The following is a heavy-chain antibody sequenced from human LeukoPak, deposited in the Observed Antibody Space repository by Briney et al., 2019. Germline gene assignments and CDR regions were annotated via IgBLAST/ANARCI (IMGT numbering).Heavy chain of an antibody. CDR1: RVTFSTYA. V-gene: IGHV3-23*01. CDR2: ISGSGDSS. Sequence: PGGSLRLSCAASRVTFSTYAMSWVRQALGKGLEWVSLISGSGDSSYYADSVKGRFTISRDNSKKTLYLQMNSLRAEDTAVYYCAKDLRGAGACDYWGQGNLVTVSS. D-gene: IGHD5/OR15-5a*01. J-gene: IGHJ4*02. CDR3: AKDLRGAGACDY.